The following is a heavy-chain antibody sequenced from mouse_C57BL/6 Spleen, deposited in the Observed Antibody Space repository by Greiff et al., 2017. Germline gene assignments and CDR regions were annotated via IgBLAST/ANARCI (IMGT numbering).Heavy chain of an antibody. D-gene: IGHD1-1*01. J-gene: IGHJ4*01. Sequence: QVQLQQPGAELVKPGASVKLSCKASGYTFTSYWMHWVKQRPGRGLEWIGRIAPSGGGTKYNGKFKSKATLTVDKPSSTAYMQLSSLTSEDSAVYYCARWVTTDAMDYWGQGTSVTVSS. CDR3: ARWVTTDAMDY. CDR2: IAPSGGGT. V-gene: IGHV1-72*01. CDR1: GYTFTSYW.